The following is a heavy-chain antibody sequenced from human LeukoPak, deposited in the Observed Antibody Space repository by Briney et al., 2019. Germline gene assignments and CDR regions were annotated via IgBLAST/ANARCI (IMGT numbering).Heavy chain of an antibody. V-gene: IGHV3-30*02. Sequence: GGSLRLSCAASGFTFSSYGMHWVRQAPGKGLQWVAYIRYDGSNKYYAGSVKGRFTISRDNSKNTLYLQMNSLRAEDTAVYYCAKDPYYYDSSGFDYWGQGTLVTVSS. CDR3: AKDPYYYDSSGFDY. CDR2: IRYDGSNK. CDR1: GFTFSSYG. D-gene: IGHD3-22*01. J-gene: IGHJ4*02.